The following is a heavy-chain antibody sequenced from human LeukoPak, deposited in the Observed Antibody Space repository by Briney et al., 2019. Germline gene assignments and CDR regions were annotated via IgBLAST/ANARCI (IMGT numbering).Heavy chain of an antibody. CDR2: ISGSGGST. D-gene: IGHD3-22*01. V-gene: IGHV3-23*01. Sequence: GGSLRLSCAAHEFGFSSSTMSWVRQAPGKGLEWVSAISGSGGSTYYADSVKGRFTISRDNSKNTLYLQMNSLRAEDTAVYYCARTYYYDSSGYPIMPFDYWGQGTLVTVSS. CDR3: ARTYYYDSSGYPIMPFDY. J-gene: IGHJ4*02. CDR1: EFGFSSST.